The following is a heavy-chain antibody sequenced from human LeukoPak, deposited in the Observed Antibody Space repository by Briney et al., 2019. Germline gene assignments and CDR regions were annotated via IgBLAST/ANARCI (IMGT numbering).Heavy chain of an antibody. CDR2: IYYSGST. V-gene: IGHV4-39*01. D-gene: IGHD2-2*02. CDR1: GGSISSSSYY. Sequence: PSETLSLTCTVSGGSISSSSYYWGWIRQPPGKGLEWIGSIYYSGSTYYNPSLKSRVTISVDTSKNQFSLKLSSVTAADTAVYYCARGRTKAPEYKYQLPYPNWFDPWGQGTLVTVSS. CDR3: ARGRTKAPEYKYQLPYPNWFDP. J-gene: IGHJ5*02.